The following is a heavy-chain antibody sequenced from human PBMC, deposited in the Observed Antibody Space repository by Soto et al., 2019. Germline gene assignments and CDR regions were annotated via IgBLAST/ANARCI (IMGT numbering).Heavy chain of an antibody. D-gene: IGHD3-16*02. J-gene: IGHJ4*02. CDR3: SRGSSRYHYSRLFVY. CDR2: ISGGDGRST. CDR1: GFTFSDYA. V-gene: IGHV3-23*01. Sequence: GGSLRLSCAASGFTFSDYAMSWVRQAPGKGLEWVSAISGGDGRSTYYADSVKGRFTISRDTSENTLSLQMNSLRVEDSAVYYCSRGSSRYHYSRLFVYWVQGTLVTVSS.